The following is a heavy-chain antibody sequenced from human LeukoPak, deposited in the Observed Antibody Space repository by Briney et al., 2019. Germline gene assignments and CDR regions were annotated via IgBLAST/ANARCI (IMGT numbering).Heavy chain of an antibody. Sequence: PGGSLRLSCAASGFTFSSYWMSWVRQAPGKGLEWVANIKQDGSEKYYVDSVKGRFTISRDNAKNSLYLQMNSLRAEGTAVYYCARDTYYYDSSGYYYIDYWGQGTLVTVSS. CDR3: ARDTYYYDSSGYYYIDY. D-gene: IGHD3-22*01. J-gene: IGHJ4*02. CDR1: GFTFSSYW. CDR2: IKQDGSEK. V-gene: IGHV3-7*01.